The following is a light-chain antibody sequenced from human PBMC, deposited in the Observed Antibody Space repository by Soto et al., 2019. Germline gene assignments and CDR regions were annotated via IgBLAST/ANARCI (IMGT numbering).Light chain of an antibody. CDR1: SSDVGSYNL. J-gene: IGLJ1*01. V-gene: IGLV2-23*02. CDR2: EVS. Sequence: QSVLTQPASVSGSPGQSITISCTGTSSDVGSYNLVSWYQQHPGEAPKLMIYEVSKRPSGVSNRFSGSKSGNTASLTISGLQAEDEADYYCCSYAGSSTPYVFGTGTKLTVL. CDR3: CSYAGSSTPYV.